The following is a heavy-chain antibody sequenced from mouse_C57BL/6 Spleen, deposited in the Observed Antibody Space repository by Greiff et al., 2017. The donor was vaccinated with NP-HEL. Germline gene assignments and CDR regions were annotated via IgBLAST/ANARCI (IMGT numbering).Heavy chain of an antibody. J-gene: IGHJ2*01. D-gene: IGHD1-1*01. Sequence: VQLQQSGAELVKPGASVKMSCKASGYTFTSYWITWVKQRPGQGLEWIGDIYPGSGSTNYNEKFKSKATLTVDTSSSTAYMQLSSLTSEDSAVYYCARPSTVVPHYFDYWGQGTTLTVSS. CDR3: ARPSTVVPHYFDY. CDR2: IYPGSGST. V-gene: IGHV1-55*01. CDR1: GYTFTSYW.